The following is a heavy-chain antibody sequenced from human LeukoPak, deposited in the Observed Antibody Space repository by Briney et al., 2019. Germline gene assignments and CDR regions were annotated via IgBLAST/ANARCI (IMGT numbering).Heavy chain of an antibody. D-gene: IGHD2-2*01. Sequence: PSQTLSLTCTVSGGSISSGSYYWSWIRQPAGKGLEWIGRIYTSGSTNYNPSLKSRVTISVDTSKNQFSLKLSSVTAADTAVYYCARPDCSSTSCHFDYWGQGTLVTVSS. CDR1: GGSISSGSYY. V-gene: IGHV4-61*02. J-gene: IGHJ4*02. CDR2: IYTSGST. CDR3: ARPDCSSTSCHFDY.